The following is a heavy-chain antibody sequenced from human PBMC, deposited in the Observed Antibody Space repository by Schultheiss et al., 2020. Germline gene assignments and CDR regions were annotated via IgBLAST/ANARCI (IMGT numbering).Heavy chain of an antibody. CDR3: ASSYGHRGRFDY. CDR1: GGSFSGYY. D-gene: IGHD3-10*01. CDR2: INHSGST. Sequence: SETLSLTCAVYGGSFSGYYWSWIRQPPGKGLEWIGEINHSGSTNYNPSLKSRVTISVDTSKNQFSLKLSSVTAADTAVYYCASSYGHRGRFDYWGQGTLVTVS. V-gene: IGHV4-34*01. J-gene: IGHJ4*02.